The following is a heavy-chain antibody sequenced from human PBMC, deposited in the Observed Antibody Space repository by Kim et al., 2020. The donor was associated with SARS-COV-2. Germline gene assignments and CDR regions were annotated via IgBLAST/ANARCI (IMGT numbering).Heavy chain of an antibody. CDR2: INHSGST. V-gene: IGHV4-34*01. CDR1: VGSFSGYY. J-gene: IGHJ5*02. Sequence: SETLSLTCAVYVGSFSGYYWTWIRQPPGKGLEWIGEINHSGSTNYNPSLKSRVTISVDTSKNQFSLKLTSVTAADTAVYYCARAAHGVLYGLDPWGQGTGDRLL. D-gene: IGHD3-10*01. CDR3: ARAAHGVLYGLDP.